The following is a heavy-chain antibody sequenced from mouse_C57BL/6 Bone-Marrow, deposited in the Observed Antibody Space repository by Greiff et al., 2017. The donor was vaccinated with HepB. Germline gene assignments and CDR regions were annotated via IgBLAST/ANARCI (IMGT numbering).Heavy chain of an antibody. D-gene: IGHD1-1*01. Sequence: QVQLQQPGAELVKPGASVKLSCKASGYTFTSYWMHWVKQRPGQGLEWIGMIHPNSGSTNYNEKFKSKATLTVDKSSSTAYMQLSSLTSEDSAVYYCARGYGSSYWYFDGWGTGTTVTVSS. CDR1: GYTFTSYW. CDR2: IHPNSGST. V-gene: IGHV1-64*01. CDR3: ARGYGSSYWYFDG. J-gene: IGHJ1*03.